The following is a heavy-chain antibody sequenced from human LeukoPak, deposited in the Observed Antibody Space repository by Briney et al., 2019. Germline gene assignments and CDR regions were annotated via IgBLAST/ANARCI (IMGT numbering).Heavy chain of an antibody. Sequence: PGGSLRLSCAASGFTFSSYSMNWVRQAPGKGLEWVSSISSSSSYIYYADSVKGRFTISRDNAKNSLYLQMNSLRAEDTAVYYCARDRGSSSWPQDYYYGMDVWGQGTTVTVSS. CDR3: ARDRGSSSWPQDYYYGMDV. CDR1: GFTFSSYS. J-gene: IGHJ6*02. D-gene: IGHD6-13*01. V-gene: IGHV3-21*01. CDR2: ISSSSSYI.